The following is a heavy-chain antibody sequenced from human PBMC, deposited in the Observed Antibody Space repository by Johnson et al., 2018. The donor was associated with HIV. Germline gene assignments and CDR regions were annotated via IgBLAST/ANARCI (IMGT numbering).Heavy chain of an antibody. J-gene: IGHJ3*02. D-gene: IGHD7-27*01. V-gene: IGHV3-30*04. CDR3: ARQLGSDALDI. CDR1: GFTFSNFA. Sequence: VQLVESGGGVVQPGRSLRLSCAASGFTFSNFAMHWVRQAPGKGLEWVVVISYDGSNKYFADSVKGRFTISRDNSKNSLYLQMNSLRAEDTAVYYCARQLGSDALDIWGQGTMVTVSS. CDR2: ISYDGSNK.